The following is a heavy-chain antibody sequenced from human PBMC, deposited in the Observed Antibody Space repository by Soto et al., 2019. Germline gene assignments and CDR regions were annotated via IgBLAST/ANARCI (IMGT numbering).Heavy chain of an antibody. D-gene: IGHD4-17*01. CDR3: AAEATVLTGCDP. CDR1: GFTFSSYS. Sequence: EVQLVESGGGLVQPGGSLRLSCAASGFTFSSYSMNWVRQAPGKGLEWVSYISSSSSTIYYADSVKGRFTISRDNAKNSLSLQMNSLRAEDTAVYSCAAEATVLTGCDPWGQGTLVTVSS. CDR2: ISSSSSTI. J-gene: IGHJ5*02. V-gene: IGHV3-48*01.